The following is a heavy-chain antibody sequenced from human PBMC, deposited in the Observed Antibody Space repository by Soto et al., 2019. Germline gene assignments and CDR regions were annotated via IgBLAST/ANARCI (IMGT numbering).Heavy chain of an antibody. J-gene: IGHJ4*02. CDR2: INHSGST. Sequence: SETLSLTCAVYGGSFSGYYWSWIRQPPGKGLEWIGEINHSGSTNYNPSLKSRVTISVDTSKNQFSLKLSSVTAADTGMYFCARGGVVINTTSFFDYWGQGVPVTVSS. CDR1: GGSFSGYY. D-gene: IGHD2-21*01. V-gene: IGHV4-34*01. CDR3: ARGGVVINTTSFFDY.